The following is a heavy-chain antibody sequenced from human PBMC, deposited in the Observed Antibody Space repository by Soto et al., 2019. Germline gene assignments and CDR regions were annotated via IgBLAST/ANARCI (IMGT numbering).Heavy chain of an antibody. CDR1: GFTFSSYA. V-gene: IGHV3-23*01. Sequence: PGGSLRLSCAASGFTFSSYAMSWVCQAPGKGLEWVSAISGSGGSTYYADSVKGRFTISRDNSKNTLYLQMNSLRAEDTAVYYCAKGTTDFAAFSLYYFDYWGQGTLVTVSS. CDR2: ISGSGGST. CDR3: AKGTTDFAAFSLYYFDY. D-gene: IGHD6-25*01. J-gene: IGHJ4*01.